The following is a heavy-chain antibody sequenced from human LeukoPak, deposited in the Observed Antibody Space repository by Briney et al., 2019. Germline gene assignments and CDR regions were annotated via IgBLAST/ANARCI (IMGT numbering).Heavy chain of an antibody. CDR1: GFTFSSYG. CDR2: IRYDGSNK. Sequence: GGSLRLSCAASGFTFSSYGMHWVRQAPGKGLEWVAFIRYDGSNKYYADSVKGRFTISRDNSKNTLYLQMNSLRAEDTAVYYCAKDRVTFGGEYNWFDPWGQGTLVTVSS. D-gene: IGHD3-16*01. V-gene: IGHV3-30*02. CDR3: AKDRVTFGGEYNWFDP. J-gene: IGHJ5*02.